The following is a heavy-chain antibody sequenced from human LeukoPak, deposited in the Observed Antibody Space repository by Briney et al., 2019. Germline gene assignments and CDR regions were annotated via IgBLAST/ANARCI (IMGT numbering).Heavy chain of an antibody. D-gene: IGHD5-24*01. J-gene: IGHJ3*02. CDR3: ARAPFRWAFDI. CDR2: IYYSGST. Sequence: TFSNYWMSWVRQPPGKGLEWIGYIYYSGSTYYNPSLKSRVTISVDTSKNQFSLKLSSVNAADTAVYYCARAPFRWAFDIWGQGTMVTVSS. CDR1: TFSNYW. V-gene: IGHV4-30-4*08.